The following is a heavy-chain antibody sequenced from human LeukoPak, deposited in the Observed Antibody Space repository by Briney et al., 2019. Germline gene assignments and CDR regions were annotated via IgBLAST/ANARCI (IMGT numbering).Heavy chain of an antibody. CDR1: GFTFSDYY. V-gene: IGHV3-11*01. CDR2: ISGSGTNM. D-gene: IGHD2-21*01. CDR3: TRGGQASDY. Sequence: GGSLRLSCAASGFTFSDYYMNWIRQAPGKGLEWVSYISGSGTNMYYKDSVKGRFTISRDNAKNSLHLQMNSLRAEDTAMYYCTRGGQASDYWGQGTLVTVSS. J-gene: IGHJ4*02.